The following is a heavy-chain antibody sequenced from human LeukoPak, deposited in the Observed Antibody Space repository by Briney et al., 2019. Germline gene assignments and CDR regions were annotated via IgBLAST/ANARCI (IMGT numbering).Heavy chain of an antibody. D-gene: IGHD2-15*01. V-gene: IGHV3-21*01. J-gene: IGHJ6*04. CDR1: GFTFSSYS. CDR2: ISSSSTYT. CDR3: ARVGCSGGSCASRRYRYYGMDV. Sequence: PGGSLRLSCAASGFTFSSYSMNWVRQAPGTGLEWVSSISSSSTYTSYADSVRGRFTISRDNAKNSLYLQMDSLRAEDTAVYYCARVGCSGGSCASRRYRYYGMDVWGKGTTVTVSS.